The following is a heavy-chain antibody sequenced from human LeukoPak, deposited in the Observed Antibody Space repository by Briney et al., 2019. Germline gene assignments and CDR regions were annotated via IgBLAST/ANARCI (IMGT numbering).Heavy chain of an antibody. J-gene: IGHJ3*02. Sequence: GGSLRLSCAASGFTFSSYEMNWVRQAPGMGLEWVSYISSSGSTIYYADSVKGRFTISRDNAKNSLYLQMNSLRAEDTAVYYCARGTPTTSGSAEDAFDIWGQGTMVTVSS. D-gene: IGHD5-12*01. CDR3: ARGTPTTSGSAEDAFDI. CDR1: GFTFSSYE. V-gene: IGHV3-48*03. CDR2: ISSSGSTI.